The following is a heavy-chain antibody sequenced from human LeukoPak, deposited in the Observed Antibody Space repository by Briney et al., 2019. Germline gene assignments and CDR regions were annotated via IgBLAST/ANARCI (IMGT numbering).Heavy chain of an antibody. V-gene: IGHV1-18*01. CDR3: ARDLLPIVVVVAATSAFDI. J-gene: IGHJ3*02. D-gene: IGHD2-15*01. CDR2: ISAYNGNT. CDR1: GYTFTSYG. Sequence: VASVKVSCKASGYTFTSYGISWVRQAPGPGLEWMGWISAYNGNTNYAQKLQGRVTMTTDTSTSTAYMELRSLRSDDTAVYYCARDLLPIVVVVAATSAFDIWGQGTMVTVSS.